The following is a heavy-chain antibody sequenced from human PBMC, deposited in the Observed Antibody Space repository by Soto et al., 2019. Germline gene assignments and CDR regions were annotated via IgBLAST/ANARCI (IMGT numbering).Heavy chain of an antibody. CDR1: GFTFSSYA. CDR3: AKDPTYYDFWSGPRFDY. CDR2: ISGSGGST. D-gene: IGHD3-3*01. Sequence: GGSLRLSCAASGFTFSSYAMSWVRQAPGKGLEWVSAISGSGGSTYYADSVKGRFTISRDNSKNTLYLQMNSLRAEDTAVYYCAKDPTYYDFWSGPRFDYWGQGTLVTVSS. V-gene: IGHV3-23*01. J-gene: IGHJ4*02.